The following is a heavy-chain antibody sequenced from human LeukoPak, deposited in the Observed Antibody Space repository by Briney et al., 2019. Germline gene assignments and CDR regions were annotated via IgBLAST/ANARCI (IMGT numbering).Heavy chain of an antibody. Sequence: GASVKVSCKASGYTFTDYYIHWVRQAPGQGLEWMGWINPNSGGTSYAQKFQGRVTMTRDTSISTAYMELSRLRSDDTAVYYCVREEYNWNSGLYYYYMDVWGKGTTVTVSS. J-gene: IGHJ6*03. CDR3: VREEYNWNSGLYYYYMDV. CDR2: INPNSGGT. V-gene: IGHV1-2*02. CDR1: GYTFTDYY. D-gene: IGHD1-7*01.